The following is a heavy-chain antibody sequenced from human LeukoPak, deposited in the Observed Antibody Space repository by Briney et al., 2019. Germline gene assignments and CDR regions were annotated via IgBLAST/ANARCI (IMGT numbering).Heavy chain of an antibody. D-gene: IGHD3-10*01. CDR3: AKPYYSGSGSYGGMDV. Sequence: PGGSLRLSCAASGFTFSSYWMGWVRQAPGKGLEWVANIKQDGSEKYYVDSVKGRFTISRDNAKNSLYLQMNSLRAEDTAVYYCAKPYYSGSGSYGGMDVWGQGTTVTVSS. CDR1: GFTFSSYW. CDR2: IKQDGSEK. J-gene: IGHJ6*02. V-gene: IGHV3-7*01.